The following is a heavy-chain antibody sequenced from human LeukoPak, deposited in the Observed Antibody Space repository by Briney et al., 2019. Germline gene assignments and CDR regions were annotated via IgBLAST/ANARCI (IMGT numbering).Heavy chain of an antibody. Sequence: PSETLSLTCTVSGGSISSSSYYWGWIPQPPGKGLEWIGSIYYSGSTYYNPSLKSRVTISVDTSKNQFSLKLSSVTAADTAVYYCARVVGADDYYYYYMDVWGKGTTVTVSS. V-gene: IGHV4-39*01. CDR1: GGSISSSSYY. CDR3: ARVVGADDYYYYYMDV. D-gene: IGHD1-26*01. J-gene: IGHJ6*03. CDR2: IYYSGST.